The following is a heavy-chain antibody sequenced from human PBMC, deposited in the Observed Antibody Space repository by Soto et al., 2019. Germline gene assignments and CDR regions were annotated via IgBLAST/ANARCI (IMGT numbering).Heavy chain of an antibody. CDR1: GYTFTNFG. CDR3: AGEGTAIDC. D-gene: IGHD2-21*02. Sequence: QVQLVQSGAEVKKPGASVKVSCKASGYTFTNFGISWVRQAPGQGLEWMGWISADNGNTNYAQKFQGRVTMTTDTSTSTAYMEVRSLGFDDTAVHYWAGEGTAIDCWGQGALFT. V-gene: IGHV1-18*01. J-gene: IGHJ4*02. CDR2: ISADNGNT.